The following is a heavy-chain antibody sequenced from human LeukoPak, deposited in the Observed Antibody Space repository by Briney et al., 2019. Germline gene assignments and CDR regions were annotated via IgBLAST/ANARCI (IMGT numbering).Heavy chain of an antibody. D-gene: IGHD3-22*01. J-gene: IGHJ4*02. Sequence: GGSLRLSCAASGFTFSSYAMSWVRQAPGKGLEWVSAISGSGGSTYYADSVKGRFTISRDNSKNTLHLQMNSLRAEDTAVYYCAKNHFAGYDSSGYYYPVDYWGQGTLVTVSS. CDR3: AKNHFAGYDSSGYYYPVDY. CDR2: ISGSGGST. V-gene: IGHV3-23*01. CDR1: GFTFSSYA.